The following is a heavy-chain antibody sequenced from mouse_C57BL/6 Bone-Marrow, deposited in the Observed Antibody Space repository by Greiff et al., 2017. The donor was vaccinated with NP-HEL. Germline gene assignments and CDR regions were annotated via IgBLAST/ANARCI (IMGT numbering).Heavy chain of an antibody. D-gene: IGHD1-1*01. V-gene: IGHV1-61*01. CDR1: GYTFTSYW. Sequence: QVQLQQPGAELVRPGSSVKLSCKASGYTFTSYWMDWVKQRPGQGLEWIGNIYPSDSETHYNQKFKDKATLTVDKSSSTAYMQLSSLTSEDSAVYYCARLIATGVDWYFDVWGTGTTVTVSS. J-gene: IGHJ1*03. CDR3: ARLIATGVDWYFDV. CDR2: IYPSDSET.